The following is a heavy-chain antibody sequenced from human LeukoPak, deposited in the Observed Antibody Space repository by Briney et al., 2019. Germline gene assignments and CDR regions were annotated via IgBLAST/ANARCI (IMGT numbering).Heavy chain of an antibody. J-gene: IGHJ5*02. Sequence: SETLSLTCAVYIDSFSNYHWNWIRQTPAKGMEWIGEVNESGGTNISPSLRSRVILSVDTSKNQFSPKLISVTVADTAIYYCARGQGATVPQVGKNWFDPWGQGTRVTVSS. CDR1: IDSFSNYH. V-gene: IGHV4-34*01. CDR3: ARGQGATVPQVGKNWFDP. D-gene: IGHD1-26*01. CDR2: VNESGGT.